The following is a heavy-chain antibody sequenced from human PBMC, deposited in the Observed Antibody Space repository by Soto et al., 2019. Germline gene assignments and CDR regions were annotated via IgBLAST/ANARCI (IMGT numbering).Heavy chain of an antibody. J-gene: IGHJ1*01. CDR2: IIPILGIA. V-gene: IGHV1-69*02. D-gene: IGHD4-17*01. CDR1: GGTFSSYT. Sequence: QVQLVQSGAEVKKPGASVKVSCKASGGTFSSYTISWVRQAPGQGLEWMGRIIPILGIANYAQKFQGRVTITADKSMRTASMELSSLRSEATAVYYCASDRSEDYGTYGEYFHHWGQGTLVTVSS. CDR3: ASDRSEDYGTYGEYFHH.